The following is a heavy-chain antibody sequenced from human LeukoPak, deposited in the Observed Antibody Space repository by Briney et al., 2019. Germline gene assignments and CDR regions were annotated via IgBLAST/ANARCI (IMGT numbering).Heavy chain of an antibody. V-gene: IGHV3-74*01. CDR1: GFTFSSSW. J-gene: IGHJ5*02. CDR2: ISSDGITT. CDR3: ARCRREYSSAWYNWFDP. Sequence: GGSLRLSCAASGFTFSSSWIHWVRQVPGKGLVWVSRISSDGITTNYADSVKGRFTISRDNAKNTVYLQMNSLRASDTAIYYCARCRREYSSAWYNWFDPWGQGTPVTVSS. D-gene: IGHD6-19*01.